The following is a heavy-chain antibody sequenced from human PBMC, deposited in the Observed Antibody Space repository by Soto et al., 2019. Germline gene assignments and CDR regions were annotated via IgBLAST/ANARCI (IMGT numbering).Heavy chain of an antibody. Sequence: HPGGSLRLSCVASGFTFSGYAMSWVRQAPGKGLEYVSTIRSGGDRTFYGDSVEGRFTISRDDSKNTLYLQMDSLRVEDTAVYHCARNRGSGNPFYYDMDVWGQGTTVTVS. CDR1: GFTFSGYA. D-gene: IGHD3-10*01. J-gene: IGHJ6*02. V-gene: IGHV3-23*01. CDR2: IRSGGDRT. CDR3: ARNRGSGNPFYYDMDV.